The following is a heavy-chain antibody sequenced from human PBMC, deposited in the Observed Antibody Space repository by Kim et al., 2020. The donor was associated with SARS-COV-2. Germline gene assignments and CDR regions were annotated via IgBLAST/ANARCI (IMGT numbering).Heavy chain of an antibody. Sequence: GGSLRLSCAASGFTFSSYAMHWVRQAPGQGLEWVTIISFDGRNKFYADSVKGRFAISRDNSKNTLFLQMDSLRGEDTAVYYCARTFCTSPSCPIDYWGQGTLVTVSS. J-gene: IGHJ4*02. CDR3: ARTFCTSPSCPIDY. CDR1: GFTFSSYA. D-gene: IGHD2-2*01. V-gene: IGHV3-30*09. CDR2: ISFDGRNK.